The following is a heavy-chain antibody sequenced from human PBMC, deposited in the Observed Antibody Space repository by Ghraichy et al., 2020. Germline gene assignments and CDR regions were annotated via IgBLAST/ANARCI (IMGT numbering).Heavy chain of an antibody. J-gene: IGHJ6*02. CDR3: ARDGYCSSTSCSYGMDV. CDR1: GFTFSSYS. CDR2: ISSSSTI. D-gene: IGHD2-2*03. Sequence: GESLNISCAASGFTFSSYSMNWVRQAPGKGLEWVLYISSSSTIYYADSVKGRFTISRDNAKNSLYLQMNSLRDEDTAVYYCARDGYCSSTSCSYGMDVWGQGTTVTVS. V-gene: IGHV3-48*02.